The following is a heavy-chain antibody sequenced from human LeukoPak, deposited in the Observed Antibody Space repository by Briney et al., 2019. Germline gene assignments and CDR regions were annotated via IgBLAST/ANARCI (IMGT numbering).Heavy chain of an antibody. CDR2: INPNSGGT. Sequence: ASVKVSCKASGGTFSSYAISWVRQAPGQGLEWMGWINPNSGGTNYAQKLQGRVTMTTDTSTSTAYMELRSLRSDDTAVYYCARTFGPADYIQDYWGQGTLVTVSS. V-gene: IGHV1-18*01. J-gene: IGHJ4*02. D-gene: IGHD4-11*01. CDR3: ARTFGPADYIQDY. CDR1: GGTFSSYA.